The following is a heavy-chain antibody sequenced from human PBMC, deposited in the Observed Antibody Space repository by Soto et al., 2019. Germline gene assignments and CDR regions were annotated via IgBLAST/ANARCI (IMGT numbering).Heavy chain of an antibody. J-gene: IGHJ4*02. Sequence: QVQLVQSGAEVKKPGSSVKVSCKASGGTFSSYTISWVRQAPGQGLEWMGRLIPIVGIANYAQKFQGRVTXXAEKSTRTAYMERSSLRSEDPAVYYGARDSPGIVGATPYGDWGQGTLVTVSS. V-gene: IGHV1-69*08. CDR1: GGTFSSYT. CDR2: LIPIVGIA. CDR3: ARDSPGIVGATPYGD. D-gene: IGHD1-26*01.